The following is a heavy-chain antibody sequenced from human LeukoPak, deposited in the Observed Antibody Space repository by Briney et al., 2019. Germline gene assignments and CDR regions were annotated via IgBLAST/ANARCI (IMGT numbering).Heavy chain of an antibody. Sequence: SQTLSLTCAISGDSVSRTNAAWNWIRQSPSRGLEWLGRTYYRTKWYSDSAISVRSRIIINPDTSKNQFSLQLNSVTPEDTAVYYSARGGWYMTVALFDQWGQGTPVTVSS. CDR3: ARGGWYMTVALFDQ. V-gene: IGHV6-1*01. J-gene: IGHJ4*02. CDR2: TYYRTKWYS. CDR1: GDSVSRTNAA. D-gene: IGHD6-19*01.